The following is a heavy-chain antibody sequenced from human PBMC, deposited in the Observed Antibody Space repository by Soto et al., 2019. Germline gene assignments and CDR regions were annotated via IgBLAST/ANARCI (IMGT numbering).Heavy chain of an antibody. V-gene: IGHV3-30-3*01. CDR3: ARDSRIQLWNWFDP. J-gene: IGHJ5*02. Sequence: GGFPKLLFSTCGFTFRSYAMHWVRQAPGKGLEWVAIISYDGNNKYYADSVKGRFTISRDNSKNTLYLQMNSLRAEDTAVYYCARDSRIQLWNWFDPWGQGTLVTVSS. D-gene: IGHD5-18*01. CDR1: GFTFRSYA. CDR2: ISYDGNNK.